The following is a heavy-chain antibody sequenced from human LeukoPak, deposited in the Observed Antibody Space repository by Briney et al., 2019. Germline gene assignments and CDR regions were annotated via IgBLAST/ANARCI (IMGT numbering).Heavy chain of an antibody. D-gene: IGHD2-15*01. CDR2: IIPIFGTA. J-gene: IGHJ5*02. V-gene: IGHV1-69*05. CDR1: GGTFSSYA. CDR3: ARGIGGSILS. Sequence: GASVKVSCKASGGTFSSYAISWVRQAPGQGLEWMGGIIPIFGTANYAQKFQGRVTITTDESASTAYMELSSLRSEDTAVYYCARGIGGSILSWGQGTLVTVSS.